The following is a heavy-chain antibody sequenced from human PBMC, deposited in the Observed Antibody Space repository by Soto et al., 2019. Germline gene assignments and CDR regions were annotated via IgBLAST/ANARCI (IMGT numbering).Heavy chain of an antibody. CDR3: AREGRGKKAGYNGLVSLGY. J-gene: IGHJ4*02. D-gene: IGHD2-2*02. CDR1: GSRFSNYV. V-gene: IGHV1-69*06. CDR2: IIPIFNTT. Sequence: QVQLVQSGAEVTTPGSSLKVSCTVSGSRFSNYVISWVRQAPGHGLEWLGRIIPIFNTTQYPQKFQGRVTITAAKSMNTASLELSSMRSDDTAVYYCAREGRGKKAGYNGLVSLGYWGQGTPVTVSS.